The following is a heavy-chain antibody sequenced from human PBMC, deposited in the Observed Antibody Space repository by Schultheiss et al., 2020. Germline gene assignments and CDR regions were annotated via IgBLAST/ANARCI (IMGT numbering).Heavy chain of an antibody. CDR1: GDSVSSNSAA. D-gene: IGHD6-19*01. CDR3: ARNRTGSGWIDF. CDR2: TYYRSKWYN. Sequence: SQTLSLTCAISGDSVSSNSAAWNWIRQSPSRGLEWLGRTYYRSKWYNDYAVSVISRITINPDTSKNQFSLKLSSVTAADTAVYYCARNRTGSGWIDFWGQGTLVTVSS. J-gene: IGHJ4*02. V-gene: IGHV6-1*01.